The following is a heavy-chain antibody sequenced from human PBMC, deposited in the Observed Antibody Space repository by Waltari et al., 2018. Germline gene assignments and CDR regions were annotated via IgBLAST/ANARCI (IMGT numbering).Heavy chain of an antibody. J-gene: IGHJ6*02. D-gene: IGHD6-13*01. V-gene: IGHV3-43*01. Sequence: EVQLVESGGVVVQPGGSLRLSCAASGFTFDDYTMHWVRQAPGKGLEWVSLISWDGGSTYYADSVKGRFTISRDNSKNSLYLQMNSLRTEDTALYYCAKDISAAGTIYYYYGMDVWGQGTTVTVSS. CDR3: AKDISAAGTIYYYYGMDV. CDR1: GFTFDDYT. CDR2: ISWDGGST.